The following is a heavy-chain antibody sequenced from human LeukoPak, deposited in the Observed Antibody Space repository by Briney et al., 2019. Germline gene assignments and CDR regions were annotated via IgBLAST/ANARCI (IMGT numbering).Heavy chain of an antibody. CDR1: GGSISSYY. CDR3: ASGTYGSDY. Sequence: PSETLFLTCTVSGGSISSYYWTWIRQPPGKGLEWIGYIYYSGNSNYNPSLKSRVTMSVDTSKNQFSLKLTSVTAADTAVYYCASGTYGSDYWGQGTLVTVSS. V-gene: IGHV4-59*12. J-gene: IGHJ4*02. CDR2: IYYSGNS. D-gene: IGHD3-10*01.